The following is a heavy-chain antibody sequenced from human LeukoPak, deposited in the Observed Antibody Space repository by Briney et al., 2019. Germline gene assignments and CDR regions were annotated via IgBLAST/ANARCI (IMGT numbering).Heavy chain of an antibody. Sequence: GGSLRLSCAASEFTFGSFAMSWVRQAPGKGLEWVSYIRGGGAGALYADSVKGRFTVSRGNSRSTLYLQMNSLRVEDTAVYYCAECAQSYGNDAFDLWGPGTMVTVSS. V-gene: IGHV3-23*01. J-gene: IGHJ3*01. CDR2: IRGGGAGA. CDR1: EFTFGSFA. CDR3: AECAQSYGNDAFDL. D-gene: IGHD5-18*01.